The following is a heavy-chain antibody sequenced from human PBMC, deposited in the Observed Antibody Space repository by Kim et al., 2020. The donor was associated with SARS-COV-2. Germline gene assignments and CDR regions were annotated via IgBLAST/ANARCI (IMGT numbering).Heavy chain of an antibody. J-gene: IGHJ6*02. Sequence: GGSLRLSCAASGFTFSGSAMHWVRQASGKGLEWVGRIRSKANSYATAYAASVKGRFTISRDDSKNTAYLQMNSLKTEDTAVYYCTSSVGSNWNYEDYYYYYGMDVWGQGTTVTVSS. CDR1: GFTFSGSA. D-gene: IGHD1-7*01. V-gene: IGHV3-73*01. CDR3: TSSVGSNWNYEDYYYYYGMDV. CDR2: IRSKANSYAT.